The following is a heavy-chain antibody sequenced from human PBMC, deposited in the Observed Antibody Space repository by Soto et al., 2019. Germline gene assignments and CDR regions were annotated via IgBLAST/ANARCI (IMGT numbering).Heavy chain of an antibody. CDR2: IYYSGST. Sequence: SETLSLTCAVSGYSISSSNWWGWIRQPPGKGLEWIGYIYYSGSTYYNPSLKSRVTMSEDTSKNQFSLKLSSVTAVDTAVYYCARKNGVLDAFDIWGQGTMVTVSS. CDR3: ARKNGVLDAFDI. CDR1: GYSISSSNW. J-gene: IGHJ3*02. D-gene: IGHD4-17*01. V-gene: IGHV4-28*01.